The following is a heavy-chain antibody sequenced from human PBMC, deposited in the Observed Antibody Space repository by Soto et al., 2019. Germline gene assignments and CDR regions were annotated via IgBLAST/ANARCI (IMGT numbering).Heavy chain of an antibody. D-gene: IGHD2-2*01. Sequence: GGSLRLSCAASGFTFSSYAMHWVRQAPGKGLEYVSAISSNGGSTYYANSVKGRFTISRDNSKNTLYLQMGSLRAEDMAVYYCARDFGVVAAVIVWFDPWGQATLVTVSS. CDR1: GFTFSSYA. V-gene: IGHV3-64*01. CDR2: ISSNGGST. CDR3: ARDFGVVAAVIVWFDP. J-gene: IGHJ5*02.